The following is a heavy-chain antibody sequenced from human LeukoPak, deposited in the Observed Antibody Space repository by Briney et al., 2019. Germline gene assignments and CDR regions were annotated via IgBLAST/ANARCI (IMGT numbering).Heavy chain of an antibody. V-gene: IGHV3-7*03. Sequence: GGSLRLSCAGSGFIFSNYWMTWFRQAPGKGLEWVANIKEDGSEKYYVDSVKGRFTISRDNAKNSLYLQMNSLRVEDTAVYYCARDGRYCGGDCYLDYWGQGTVVAVSS. D-gene: IGHD2-21*02. CDR2: IKEDGSEK. J-gene: IGHJ4*02. CDR1: GFIFSNYW. CDR3: ARDGRYCGGDCYLDY.